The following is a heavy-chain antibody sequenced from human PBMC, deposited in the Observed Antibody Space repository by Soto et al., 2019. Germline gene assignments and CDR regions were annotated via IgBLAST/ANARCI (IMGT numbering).Heavy chain of an antibody. CDR2: INHSGST. V-gene: IGHV4-34*01. D-gene: IGHD2-15*01. Sequence: WETLSLTCAVYGGSFSGYYWSWIRQPPGKGLEWIGEINHSGSTNYNPSLKSRVTISVDTSKNQFSLKLSSVTAADTAVYYCARFFKVGPRFVAAIGYNWFDPRGQGTLVTVSS. CDR3: ARFFKVGPRFVAAIGYNWFDP. CDR1: GGSFSGYY. J-gene: IGHJ5*02.